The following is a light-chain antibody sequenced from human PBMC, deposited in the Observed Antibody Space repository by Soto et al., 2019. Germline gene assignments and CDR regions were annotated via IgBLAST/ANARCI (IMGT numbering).Light chain of an antibody. Sequence: DVVMTQTPLSLSVAPGQPASMSCNSSDSLLHITGETFLFWYLQKPGQSPQLLIYEVSTRVSGVPDRFSGSGSGTDFTLEISRVETDDVGIYYCMQSTQLPPTFGQGTRLEI. CDR2: EVS. V-gene: IGKV2D-29*02. CDR3: MQSTQLPPT. CDR1: DSLLHITGETF. J-gene: IGKJ5*01.